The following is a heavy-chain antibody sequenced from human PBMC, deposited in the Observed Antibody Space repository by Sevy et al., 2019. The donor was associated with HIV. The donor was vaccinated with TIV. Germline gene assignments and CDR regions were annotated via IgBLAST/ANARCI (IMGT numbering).Heavy chain of an antibody. J-gene: IGHJ6*02. D-gene: IGHD2-21*02. V-gene: IGHV3-48*02. CDR1: GFTFSSYS. CDR2: ISSSSTI. Sequence: GGSLRLSCAASGFTFSSYSMNWVRQAPGKGLEWVSYISSSSTIDYADSVKGRFTISRDNAKNSLYLQMNSLRDEDTAVYYCARANVVTAILIDYGMDVWGQGTTVTVSS. CDR3: ARANVVTAILIDYGMDV.